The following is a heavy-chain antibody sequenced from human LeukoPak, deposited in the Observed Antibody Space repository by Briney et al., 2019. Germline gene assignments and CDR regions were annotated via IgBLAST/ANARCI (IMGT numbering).Heavy chain of an antibody. CDR3: ASPSSSWYWGAFDI. Sequence: SETPSLTCAVSGGSISSSNWWSWVRQPPGKGLEWIGEIYHSGSTNYNPSLKSRVTISVDKSKNQFSLKLSSVTAADTAVYYCASPSSSWYWGAFDIWGQGTMVTVSS. D-gene: IGHD6-13*01. CDR2: IYHSGST. V-gene: IGHV4-4*02. J-gene: IGHJ3*02. CDR1: GGSISSSNW.